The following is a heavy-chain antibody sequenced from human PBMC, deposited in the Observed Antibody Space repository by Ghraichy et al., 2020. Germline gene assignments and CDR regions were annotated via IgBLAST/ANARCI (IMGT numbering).Heavy chain of an antibody. D-gene: IGHD6-13*01. J-gene: IGHJ5*02. Sequence: GESLNNSCAASGFTFSSYAMSWVRQAPGKGLEWVSAISGSGGSTYYADSVKGRFTISRDNSKNTLYLQMNSLRAEDTAVYYCAKDYEIGYSSSWYASWGQGTLVTVSS. CDR3: AKDYEIGYSSSWYAS. V-gene: IGHV3-23*01. CDR2: ISGSGGST. CDR1: GFTFSSYA.